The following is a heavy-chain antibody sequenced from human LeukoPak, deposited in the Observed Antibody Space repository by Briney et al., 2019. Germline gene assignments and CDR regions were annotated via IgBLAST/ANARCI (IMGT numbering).Heavy chain of an antibody. Sequence: GESLKISCKGSGYSFISYWIGWVRQMPGKGLEWMGIIYPGDSDTRYSPSFQGQVTISADKSISTAYLQWSSLKASDTAMYYCARLRGYYDSSGYYSGPFDYWGQGTLVTVSS. D-gene: IGHD3-22*01. CDR1: GYSFISYW. V-gene: IGHV5-51*01. CDR3: ARLRGYYDSSGYYSGPFDY. J-gene: IGHJ4*02. CDR2: IYPGDSDT.